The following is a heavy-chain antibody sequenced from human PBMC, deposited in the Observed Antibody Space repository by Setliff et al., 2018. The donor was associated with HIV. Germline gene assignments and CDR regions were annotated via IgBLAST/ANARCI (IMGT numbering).Heavy chain of an antibody. CDR1: GFSFDDYC. CDR2: ISGSGGST. V-gene: IGHV3-23*01. Sequence: GGSLRLSCEASGFSFDDYCMNWVRQAPGKGLEWVSAISGSGGSTYYADSVKGRFTISRDNSKNTLYLQMNSLRAEDTAVYYCAKDMGGSYYLWGQGTLVTVSS. D-gene: IGHD1-26*01. CDR3: AKDMGGSYYL. J-gene: IGHJ5*02.